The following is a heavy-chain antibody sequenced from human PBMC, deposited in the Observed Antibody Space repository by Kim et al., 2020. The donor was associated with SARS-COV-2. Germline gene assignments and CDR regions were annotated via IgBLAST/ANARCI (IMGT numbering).Heavy chain of an antibody. Sequence: SETLSLTCAVYVGSLSGYHWTWVRQPPGKGLGWIGEINHSGATNYNPSLRSRVAISIDTSKNQFSLKLNSVTAADTSVYFCARGWAGVVPSPILGIGPHYDYYAMDVWGRGTTVTVSS. CDR1: VGSLSGYH. CDR3: ARGWAGVVPSPILGIGPHYDYYAMDV. V-gene: IGHV4-34*01. D-gene: IGHD7-27*01. J-gene: IGHJ6*02. CDR2: INHSGAT.